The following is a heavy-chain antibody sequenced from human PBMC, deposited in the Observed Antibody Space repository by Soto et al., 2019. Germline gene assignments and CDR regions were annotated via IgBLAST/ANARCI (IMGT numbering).Heavy chain of an antibody. J-gene: IGHJ5*02. CDR1: GGSISSGGYY. D-gene: IGHD3-9*01. CDR3: ARDREAYDILTGYLLGWFDP. Sequence: QVQLQESGPGLVKPSQTLSLTCTVSGGSISSGGYYWSWIRQHPGKGLEWIGYIYYSGSTYYNPSLKSRVTISVDTSKNQFSLKVSSVTAADTAVYYCARDREAYDILTGYLLGWFDPWGQGTLVTVSS. CDR2: IYYSGST. V-gene: IGHV4-31*03.